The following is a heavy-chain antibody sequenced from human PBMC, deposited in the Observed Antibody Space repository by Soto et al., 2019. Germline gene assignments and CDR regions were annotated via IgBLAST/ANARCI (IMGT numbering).Heavy chain of an antibody. CDR2: IYSGGYT. CDR3: GPPAGGGGY. V-gene: IGHV3-53*01. J-gene: IGHJ4*02. D-gene: IGHD3-10*01. Sequence: EVQLVESGGGLIQPGGSLRLSCAVSGFTVSNNYMSWVRQAPGKGLEGVSVIYSGGYTAYGDSVKGRFTISRDNSKNNLTFQKISPRADAPAVFSRGPPAGGGGYWGQGTLVTVSS. CDR1: GFTVSNNY.